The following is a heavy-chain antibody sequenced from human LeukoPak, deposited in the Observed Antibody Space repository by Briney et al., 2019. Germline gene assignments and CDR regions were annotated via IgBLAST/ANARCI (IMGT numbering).Heavy chain of an antibody. Sequence: GGSLRLSCAASGFTFSSYAMHWVRQAPGKGLEWVAVISYDGSNKYYADSVKGRFTISRDNSKNTLYLQMNSLRAEDTAVYYCSRCSGGSCYSVLDYWGQGTLVTVSS. CDR3: SRCSGGSCYSVLDY. CDR2: ISYDGSNK. J-gene: IGHJ4*02. V-gene: IGHV3-30-3*01. D-gene: IGHD2-15*01. CDR1: GFTFSSYA.